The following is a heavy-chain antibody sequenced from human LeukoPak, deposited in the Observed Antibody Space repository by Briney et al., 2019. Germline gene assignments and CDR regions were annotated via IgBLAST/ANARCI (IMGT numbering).Heavy chain of an antibody. CDR1: GYTFTGYY. CDR2: INPNSGGT. V-gene: IGHV1-2*02. J-gene: IGHJ6*02. D-gene: IGHD1-26*01. CDR3: ARAIPEGGFYYGMDV. Sequence: ASVKVSCKASGYTFTGYYMHWVRQAPGQGLEWXXXINPNSGGTNYAQKFQGRVTMTRDTSISTAYMELSRLRSDDTAVYYCARAIPEGGFYYGMDVWGQGTTVTVSS.